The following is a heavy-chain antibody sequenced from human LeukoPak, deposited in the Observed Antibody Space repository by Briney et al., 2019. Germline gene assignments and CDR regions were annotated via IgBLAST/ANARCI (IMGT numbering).Heavy chain of an antibody. CDR2: INPNSCGT. V-gene: IGHV1-2*02. J-gene: IGHJ5*02. CDR1: GYTFTGYY. CDR3: ARAAPRDSRGATYYFDWFDP. Sequence: ASVKVSCKASGYTFTGYYFHWVPQAPGQGLEWMGWINPNSCGTNYAQNFQGRVTLTRDTSISTAYMELSNLRSDDTAVYYCARAAPRDSRGATYYFDWFDPWGQGTLVTVSS. D-gene: IGHD4/OR15-4a*01.